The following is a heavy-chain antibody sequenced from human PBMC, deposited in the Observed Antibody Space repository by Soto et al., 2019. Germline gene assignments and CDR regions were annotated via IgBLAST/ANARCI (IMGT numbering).Heavy chain of an antibody. D-gene: IGHD3-3*01. Sequence: ASVKVSGQASGYTFTSYYMHWVRQAPGQGLEWMGIINPSGGYTGCAQKFQGRVTMTRNTSISTAYMELSSLRSGDTAVYYCARGVNDFGVVTLDYWGQGALVTVSS. CDR3: ARGVNDFGVVTLDY. V-gene: IGHV1-46*01. CDR2: INPSGGYT. CDR1: GYTFTSYY. J-gene: IGHJ4*02.